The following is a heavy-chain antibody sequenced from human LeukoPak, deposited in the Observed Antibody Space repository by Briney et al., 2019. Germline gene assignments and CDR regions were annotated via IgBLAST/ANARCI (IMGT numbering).Heavy chain of an antibody. J-gene: IGHJ5*02. D-gene: IGHD3-22*01. CDR2: ISSSGSTI. CDR3: ARFGGNYYDSSGLWFDP. V-gene: IGHV3-48*03. CDR1: GFTFSSYE. Sequence: GGSLRLSCAASGFTFSSYEMNWDRQAPGKGLEWVSYISSSGSTIYYADSVKGRFTISRDNAKNSLYLQMNSLRAEDTAVYYCARFGGNYYDSSGLWFDPWGQGTLVTVSS.